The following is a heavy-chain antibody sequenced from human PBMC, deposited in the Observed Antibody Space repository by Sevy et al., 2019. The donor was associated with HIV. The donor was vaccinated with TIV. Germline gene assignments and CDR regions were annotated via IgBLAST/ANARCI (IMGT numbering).Heavy chain of an antibody. D-gene: IGHD3-22*01. CDR2: INPNSGGT. V-gene: IGHV1-2*02. Sequence: ASVKVSCKASGYTFTGYYIHWVRQAPGQGLEWMGWINPNSGGTNYAQNFQGRVTMTRDTSISTAYMEVSRLRSDDTAVYYCARVDRVAREIVATGWFDPWGQGTLVTVSS. J-gene: IGHJ5*02. CDR3: ARVDRVAREIVATGWFDP. CDR1: GYTFTGYY.